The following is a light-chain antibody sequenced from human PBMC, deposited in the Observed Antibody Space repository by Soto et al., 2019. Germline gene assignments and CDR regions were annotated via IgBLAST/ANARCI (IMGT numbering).Light chain of an antibody. Sequence: IQLTQSPSSLSASVGDTVSITCRSSQAIAHHVAWYQQKPGRAPRVLIHAASTLQSGVPSRFSGSGSGSDFTLTISSLQAEDFATYYCQRIDTYPIXGGGTKVEI. CDR3: QRIDTYPI. J-gene: IGKJ4*01. V-gene: IGKV1-9*01. CDR1: QAIAHH. CDR2: AAS.